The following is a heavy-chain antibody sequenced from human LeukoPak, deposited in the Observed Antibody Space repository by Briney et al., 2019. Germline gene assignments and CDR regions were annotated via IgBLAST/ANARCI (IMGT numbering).Heavy chain of an antibody. V-gene: IGHV7-4-1*02. Sequence: GASVEVSCKASGYTFTNYPMNWVRQAPGQGLEWMGWINTITGNPTYAQGFSERFVFSWDTSVTTAYLQINSLKPADTAVYFCARDTYCTGGRCYSRVGYWGQGTVVAVSS. CDR1: GYTFTNYP. CDR3: ARDTYCTGGRCYSRVGY. D-gene: IGHD2-15*01. CDR2: INTITGNP. J-gene: IGHJ4*02.